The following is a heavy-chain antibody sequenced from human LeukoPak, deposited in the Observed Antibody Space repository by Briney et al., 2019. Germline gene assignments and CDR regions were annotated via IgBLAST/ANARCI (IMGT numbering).Heavy chain of an antibody. CDR3: ARDNGSGWYFDY. Sequence: ASVKVSCKVPGYTLTELSMHWVRQAPGKGLEWMGGFDPEDGETIYAQKFQGRVTMTEDTSTDTAYMELRSLRSDDTAVYYCARDNGSGWYFDYWGQGTLVTVSS. V-gene: IGHV1-24*01. J-gene: IGHJ4*02. CDR2: FDPEDGET. D-gene: IGHD6-19*01. CDR1: GYTLTELS.